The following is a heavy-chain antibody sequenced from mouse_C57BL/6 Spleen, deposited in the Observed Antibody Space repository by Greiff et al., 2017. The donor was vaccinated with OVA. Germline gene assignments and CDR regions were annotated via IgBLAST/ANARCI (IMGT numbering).Heavy chain of an antibody. D-gene: IGHD1-1*01. V-gene: IGHV5-16*01. CDR2: INYDGSST. CDR3: ARVLYGTYAMDY. Sequence: EVKLVESEGGLVQPGSSMKLSCTASGFTFSDYYMAWVRQVPEKGLEWVANINYDGSSTYYLDSLKSRFIISRDNAKNILYLQMSSLKSEDTATYYCARVLYGTYAMDYWGQGTSVTVSS. J-gene: IGHJ4*01. CDR1: GFTFSDYY.